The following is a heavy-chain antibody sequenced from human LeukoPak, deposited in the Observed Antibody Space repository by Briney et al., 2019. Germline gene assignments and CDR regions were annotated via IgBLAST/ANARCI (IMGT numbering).Heavy chain of an antibody. V-gene: IGHV3-30*18. CDR3: AKVGDGDTAMVFFDY. CDR2: ISYDGSNK. CDR1: GFTFSSYG. Sequence: PGGSPRLSCAASGFTFSSYGMHWVRQAPGKGLEWVAVISYDGSNKYYADSVEGRFTISRDNSKNTLYLQMNSLRAEDTAVYYCAKVGDGDTAMVFFDYWGQGTLVTVSS. D-gene: IGHD5-18*01. J-gene: IGHJ4*02.